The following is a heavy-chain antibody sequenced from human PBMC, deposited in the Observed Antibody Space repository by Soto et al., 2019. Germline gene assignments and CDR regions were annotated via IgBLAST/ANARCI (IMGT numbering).Heavy chain of an antibody. V-gene: IGHV4-31*03. CDR1: GGSITRGGYY. CDR3: ARVDSGGYAYFDY. D-gene: IGHD5-12*01. Sequence: QVQLQESGPGLVKPSQTLSLTCTVSGGSITRGGYYWTWIRQHPGKGLEWIGSIYYSGSTYYNPSLKSRLTISVDTSKNQFSLKLSSVTAADTAVYYCARVDSGGYAYFDYWGQGTLVTVSS. J-gene: IGHJ4*02. CDR2: IYYSGST.